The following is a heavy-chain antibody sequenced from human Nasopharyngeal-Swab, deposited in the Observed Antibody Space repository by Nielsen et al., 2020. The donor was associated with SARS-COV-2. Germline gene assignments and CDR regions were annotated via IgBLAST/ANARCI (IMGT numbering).Heavy chain of an antibody. CDR3: ARMDTAMATPLNYYYYYGMDV. D-gene: IGHD5-18*01. CDR2: IYYSGST. CDR1: GGSISSYY. J-gene: IGHJ6*02. V-gene: IGHV4-59*08. Sequence: ESLKISCTVSGGSISSYYWSWIRQPPGKGLEWIGYIYYSGSTNYNPSLKSRVTISVDTSKNQFSLKLSSVTAADTAVYYCARMDTAMATPLNYYYYYGMDVWGQGTTVTVSS.